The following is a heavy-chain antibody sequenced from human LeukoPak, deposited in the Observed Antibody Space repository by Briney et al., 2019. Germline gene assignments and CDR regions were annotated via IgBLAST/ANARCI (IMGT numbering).Heavy chain of an antibody. CDR3: AKTHAEFNYDILTGYYPSFYFDD. CDR2: IYHSGST. V-gene: IGHV4-39*07. Sequence: PSETLSLTCTVSGGSISSSSYYWGWIHQPPGKGLEWIGSIYHSGSTYYNPSLKSRVTISVDTSKNQFSLKLSSVTAADTAVYYYAKTHAEFNYDILTGYYPSFYFDDWGQGTLVTVSS. D-gene: IGHD3-9*01. CDR1: GGSISSSSYY. J-gene: IGHJ4*02.